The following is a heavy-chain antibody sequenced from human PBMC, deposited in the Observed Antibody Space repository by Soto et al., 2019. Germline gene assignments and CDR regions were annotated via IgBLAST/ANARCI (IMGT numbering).Heavy chain of an antibody. J-gene: IGHJ4*02. CDR3: ARQIYDSDTGPNFQYYFDS. D-gene: IGHD3-22*01. CDR1: GYSFAGYW. V-gene: IGHV5-10-1*01. Sequence: GESLKISCKGSGYSFAGYWITWVRQKPGEGLEWMGRIDPSDSQTYYSPSFRGHVTISATKSITTVFLQWSSLRASDTAMYYCARQIYDSDTGPNFQYYFDSWGQGTPVTVSS. CDR2: IDPSDSQT.